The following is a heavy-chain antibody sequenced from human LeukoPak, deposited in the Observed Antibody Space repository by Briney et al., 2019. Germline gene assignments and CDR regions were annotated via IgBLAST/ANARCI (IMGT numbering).Heavy chain of an antibody. J-gene: IGHJ5*02. Sequence: SETLSLTCAVHGGSCDDYYCSWIRQPPGKGLEWIGEIHPSGIFYYNSSLMSRVTISIDASKSQFSLRLTSVTAADTAFYYCARGRDRSKAGDLWGQGSLVTVSS. CDR3: ARGRDRSKAGDL. V-gene: IGHV4-34*01. CDR1: GGSCDDYY. D-gene: IGHD5-24*01. CDR2: IHPSGIF.